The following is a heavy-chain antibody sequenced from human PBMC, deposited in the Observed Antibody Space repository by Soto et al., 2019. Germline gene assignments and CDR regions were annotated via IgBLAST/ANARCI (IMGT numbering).Heavy chain of an antibody. CDR2: IYSGGST. V-gene: IGHV3-66*01. J-gene: IGHJ5*02. Sequence: GGSLRLSCAASGFTVSSNYMSWVRQAPGKGLEWVSVIYSGGSTYYADSVKGRFTISRDNSKNTLYLQMNSLRAEDTAVYYCARVMWATDMYNWFDPWGQGTLVTVSS. D-gene: IGHD3-9*01. CDR3: ARVMWATDMYNWFDP. CDR1: GFTVSSNY.